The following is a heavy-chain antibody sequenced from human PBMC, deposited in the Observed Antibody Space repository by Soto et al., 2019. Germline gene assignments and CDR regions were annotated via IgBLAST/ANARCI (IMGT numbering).Heavy chain of an antibody. D-gene: IGHD3-10*01. CDR2: ISAYNGNT. CDR1: GYTFTSYG. CDR3: ARDKGFGELLV. V-gene: IGHV1-18*01. J-gene: IGHJ4*02. Sequence: QVQLVQSGAEVKKPGASVKVSCKASGYTFTSYGISWVRQAPGQGLEWMGWISAYNGNTNYAQKLQGRVTMTTDTSQSKAYMEVRSLGSDDQAVYYCARDKGFGELLVWGQGTLVTVSS.